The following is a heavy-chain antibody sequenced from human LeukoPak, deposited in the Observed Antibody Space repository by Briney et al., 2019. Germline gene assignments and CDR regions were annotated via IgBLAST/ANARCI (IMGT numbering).Heavy chain of an antibody. D-gene: IGHD3-10*01. Sequence: SVKVSCKASGGTFSSYAISWVRQAPGQGLEWMGGIIPIFGTANYAQKFQGRVTITAGESTSTAYMELSSLRSEDTAVYYCAREGPTMVRGVILPSWGQGTLVTVSS. J-gene: IGHJ1*01. CDR2: IIPIFGTA. V-gene: IGHV1-69*13. CDR3: AREGPTMVRGVILPS. CDR1: GGTFSSYA.